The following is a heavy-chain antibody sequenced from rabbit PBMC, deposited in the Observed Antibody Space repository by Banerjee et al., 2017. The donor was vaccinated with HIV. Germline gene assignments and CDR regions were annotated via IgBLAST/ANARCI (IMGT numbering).Heavy chain of an antibody. CDR2: IYTGSDAT. CDR3: ARTDISRYDWPFDL. J-gene: IGHJ4*01. D-gene: IGHD2-1*01. V-gene: IGHV1S45*01. Sequence: QEQLEESGGGLVQPEGSLTLTCNASGFDLSGYYYMCWVRQAPGKGLEWIACIYTGSDATFYATWANGLFTISKTSSTTVTLQMTSLTAADTATYFCARTDISRYDWPFDLWGQGTLVTVS. CDR1: GFDLSGYYY.